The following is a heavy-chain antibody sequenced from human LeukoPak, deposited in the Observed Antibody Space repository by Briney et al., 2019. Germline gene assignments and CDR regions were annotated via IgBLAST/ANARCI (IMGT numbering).Heavy chain of an antibody. J-gene: IGHJ4*02. V-gene: IGHV1-69*13. CDR1: GGTFSSYA. Sequence: SVKVSCKASGGTFSSYAISWVRQAPGQGLEWMGGIIPIFGTANYAQKFQGRVTITADESTSTAYMELSSLRSEDTAVYYCARNLLYYGSGSYSTDVDYWGQGTLVTVSS. D-gene: IGHD3-10*01. CDR2: IIPIFGTA. CDR3: ARNLLYYGSGSYSTDVDY.